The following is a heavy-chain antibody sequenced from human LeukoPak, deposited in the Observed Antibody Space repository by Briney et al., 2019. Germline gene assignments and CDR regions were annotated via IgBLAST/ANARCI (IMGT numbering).Heavy chain of an antibody. V-gene: IGHV4-39*01. CDR1: GGSISSSSYY. J-gene: IGHJ4*02. CDR2: IYYSGGT. Sequence: PETLSLTCTVSGGSISSSSYYWGWISEPPGKGLEWIGSIYYSGGTYYNPSLKSRVTISVDTSKNQFSLKVNSVTAADTAVYYCASSTDYGFLGGPWAQGILVTVSS. D-gene: IGHD3-3*01. CDR3: ASSTDYGFLGGP.